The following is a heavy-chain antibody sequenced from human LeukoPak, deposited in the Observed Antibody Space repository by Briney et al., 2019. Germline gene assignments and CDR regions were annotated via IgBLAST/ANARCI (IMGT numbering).Heavy chain of an antibody. CDR2: ISGSGGST. CDR3: AKQSDVAYGSGSF. CDR1: GFTFSSYA. Sequence: GGSLRLSCAASGFTFSSYAMSWVRHAPGKGLEWVSAISGSGGSTYYADSVKGRFTISRDNSKNTLYLQMNSLRAEDTAVYYCAKQSDVAYGSGSFRGQGTLVTVSS. D-gene: IGHD3-10*01. J-gene: IGHJ4*02. V-gene: IGHV3-23*01.